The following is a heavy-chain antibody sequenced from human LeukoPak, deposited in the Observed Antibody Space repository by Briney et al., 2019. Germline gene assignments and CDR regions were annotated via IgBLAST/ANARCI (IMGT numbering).Heavy chain of an antibody. D-gene: IGHD1-26*01. Sequence: PGGSLRLSCAASDFSFSNYGMHWVRQAPGKGLEWVAVILYDGNNKHHAESVKGRFTISRDNSNNMLYLQMNSLRPEDTAVYYCAKDRLFGSGLNGPHYYYGMDVWGQGTTVTVSS. V-gene: IGHV3-30*18. J-gene: IGHJ6*02. CDR3: AKDRLFGSGLNGPHYYYGMDV. CDR2: ILYDGNNK. CDR1: DFSFSNYG.